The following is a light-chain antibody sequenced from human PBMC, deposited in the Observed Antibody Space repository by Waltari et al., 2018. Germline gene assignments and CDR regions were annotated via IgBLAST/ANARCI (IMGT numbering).Light chain of an antibody. V-gene: IGLV5-45*03. CDR3: MIWHRGVWV. Sequence: QAVLTQPSSLSASPGASASLTCTLRSGVNVLSYNIYWYQQKAGSPPQFPLRYKAVSDKQQGSGVPSRFSGSKDASANVGILLISGLRSEDEADYYCMIWHRGVWVSGGGTQLTVL. CDR2: YKAVSDK. CDR1: SGVNVLSYN. J-gene: IGLJ3*02.